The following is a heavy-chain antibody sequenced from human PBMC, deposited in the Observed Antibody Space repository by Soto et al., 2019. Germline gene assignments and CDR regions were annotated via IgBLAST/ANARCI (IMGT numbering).Heavy chain of an antibody. CDR2: IAYSASNA. V-gene: IGHV3-30-3*01. CDR1: GFTFRNHA. CDR3: ARGDREDILVVVGARPGEFGIDI. Sequence: QVQLVESGGGVVQPGGSLRLSCAASGFTFRNHAMHWVRQAPGKGLECLAVIAYSASNAFYRDSVKGRFTISRDNSKNTLYLHMNSLRSEDTGVYYCARGDREDILVVVGARPGEFGIDIWGQGTTVTVSS. J-gene: IGHJ6*02. D-gene: IGHD2-15*01.